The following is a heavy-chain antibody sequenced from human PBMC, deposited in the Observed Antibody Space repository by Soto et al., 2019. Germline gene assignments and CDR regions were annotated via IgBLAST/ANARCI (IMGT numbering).Heavy chain of an antibody. CDR3: AKDKYTDSVRKVWFFDY. J-gene: IGHJ2*01. V-gene: IGHV3-23*01. CDR1: GFTFSKYA. CDR2: ISANGGIT. D-gene: IGHD2-15*01. Sequence: EVQLLESGGGLVKPGGSLRLSCAASGFTFSKYAMSWVRLAPGKGLEWVSYISANGGITDYADSVKGRFTISRDNFQTILSLQMDSLRGDDTALYFCAKDKYTDSVRKVWFFDYWGRGTLVTVSS.